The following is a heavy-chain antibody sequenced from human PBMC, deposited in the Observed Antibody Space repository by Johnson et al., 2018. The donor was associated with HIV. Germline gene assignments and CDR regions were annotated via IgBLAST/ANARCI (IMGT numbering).Heavy chain of an antibody. V-gene: IGHV3-30*14. D-gene: IGHD2-21*01. J-gene: IGHJ3*01. CDR2: LPYDGSNK. CDR3: ARGIGDEYAFDV. CDR1: GFTFSNYA. Sequence: QMQLVESGGGVVQPGRSLRLSCAASGFTFSNYAMHWVRQAPGKGLEWVAILPYDGSNKYYADSVKGRFTISRDYSKNRLYLQMNSLRVEDTALYYCARGIGDEYAFDVWGQGTMVTVSS.